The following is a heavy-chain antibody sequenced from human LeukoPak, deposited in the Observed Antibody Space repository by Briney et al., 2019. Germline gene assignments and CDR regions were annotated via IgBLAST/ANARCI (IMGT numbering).Heavy chain of an antibody. V-gene: IGHV4-61*01. CDR3: TRGYYYGSGRPGDNWFDP. J-gene: IGHJ5*02. CDR1: GGSVSGGSYY. Sequence: ETLSLTCTVSGGSVSGGSYYWSWIRQPPGLGLEWIGYIYYTGSTNYNPSLKSRVTISIDTSKNQFSLRLSSVTAADTAVYYCTRGYYYGSGRPGDNWFDPWGQGTLVTVSS. CDR2: IYYTGST. D-gene: IGHD3-10*01.